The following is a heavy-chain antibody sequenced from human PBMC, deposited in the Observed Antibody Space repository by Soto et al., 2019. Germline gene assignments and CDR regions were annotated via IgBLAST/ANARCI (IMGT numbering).Heavy chain of an antibody. CDR3: GRLWFGEPSDDY. J-gene: IGHJ4*02. Sequence: QVQLVQSGAEVKKPGSSVKVSCKASGGTFSSYTINWVRQAPGQGLEWMGRIIPILGIANYAQKFQGRVTITADKSTSTAYMELSSLRSEDTAVYYCGRLWFGEPSDDYWGQGTLVTVSS. V-gene: IGHV1-69*02. CDR2: IIPILGIA. D-gene: IGHD3-10*01. CDR1: GGTFSSYT.